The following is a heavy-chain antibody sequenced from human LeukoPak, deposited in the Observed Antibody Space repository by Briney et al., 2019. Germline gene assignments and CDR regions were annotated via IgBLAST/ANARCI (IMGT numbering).Heavy chain of an antibody. V-gene: IGHV3-9*01. J-gene: IGHJ4*02. CDR2: ISWNSGSI. CDR3: ARTYYDSGNGY. CDR1: GFTFDDYA. Sequence: PGRSLRLSCAASGFTFDDYAMHWVRQAPGKGLEWVSGISWNSGSIGYADSVKGRFTISRDNAQNSLYLQMNSLRAADTAVYYCARTYYDSGNGYWGQGTLVTVSS. D-gene: IGHD3-10*01.